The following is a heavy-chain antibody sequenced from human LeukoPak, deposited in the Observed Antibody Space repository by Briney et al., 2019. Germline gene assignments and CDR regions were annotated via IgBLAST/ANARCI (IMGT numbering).Heavy chain of an antibody. J-gene: IGHJ4*02. Sequence: PGGSLRLSCAASGFTFSSDSMNWVRQGPGKGLGWGSYVSSSSSTIYYADSVKGRFTISRDNSETTLYLQMNSLRLEDTAVYYCEKLETTVTTKPQDYWGQGTLATVSS. D-gene: IGHD4-17*01. CDR2: VSSSSSTI. V-gene: IGHV3-48*01. CDR1: GFTFSSDS. CDR3: EKLETTVTTKPQDY.